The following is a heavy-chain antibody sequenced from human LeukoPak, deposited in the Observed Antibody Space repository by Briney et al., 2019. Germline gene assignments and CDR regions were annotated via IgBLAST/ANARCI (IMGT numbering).Heavy chain of an antibody. V-gene: IGHV3-49*04. Sequence: GESLRLSCTASGFNFGDYAMSWVRQAPGKELEWVGFIRSKAYGGTTEYAASVKGRFTISRDDSKSIAYLQMNSLQTEDTAVYYCTRWRGGSYHFDYWGQGTLVSVSS. J-gene: IGHJ4*02. D-gene: IGHD1-26*01. CDR1: GFNFGDYA. CDR3: TRWRGGSYHFDY. CDR2: IRSKAYGGTT.